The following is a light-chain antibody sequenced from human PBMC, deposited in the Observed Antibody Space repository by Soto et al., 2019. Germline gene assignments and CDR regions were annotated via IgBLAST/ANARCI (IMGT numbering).Light chain of an antibody. CDR1: QSVGTR. CDR2: GAS. Sequence: IVLTQSPDTLSFSPGEIATLSCRASQSVGTRLAWYQHKTGQAPSLLMSGASSRATGIPDRFSGSGSETDFTLTISRLEPEDFALYYCQHYQVGQPIAFGRGTRLEI. J-gene: IGKJ5*01. CDR3: QHYQVGQPIA. V-gene: IGKV3-20*01.